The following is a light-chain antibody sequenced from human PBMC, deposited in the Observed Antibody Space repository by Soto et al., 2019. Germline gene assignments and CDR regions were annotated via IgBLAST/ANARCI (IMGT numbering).Light chain of an antibody. V-gene: IGKV1D-12*01. CDR3: QQAGTFPLT. J-gene: IGKJ4*01. CDR2: TAS. CDR1: QGVASW. Sequence: DIQMTQSPSSVSASIGDRVTITCRASQGVASWLAWYQQKPGKAPKLLIYTASTLQTGVPSRFSGSGSGTDFTLTISSLQPEDFATYYCQQAGTFPLTYGGGTRVEIK.